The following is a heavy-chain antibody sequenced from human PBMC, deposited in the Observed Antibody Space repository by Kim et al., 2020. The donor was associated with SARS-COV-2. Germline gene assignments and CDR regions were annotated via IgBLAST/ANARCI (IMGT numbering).Heavy chain of an antibody. CDR1: GYTFTSYS. J-gene: IGHJ4*02. D-gene: IGHD3-10*01. CDR2: VYPDNGYT. Sequence: ASVKVSCKASGYTFTSYSFSWVRQAPGQGLEWMGWVYPDNGYTKYARNFEGRVTLTTDTSTSTVYMEMRSLRSDETAVYFCAMEGNYYGSGKFYCSGAYLWGQGTLVTVFS. CDR3: AMEGNYYGSGKFYCSGAYL. V-gene: IGHV1-18*01.